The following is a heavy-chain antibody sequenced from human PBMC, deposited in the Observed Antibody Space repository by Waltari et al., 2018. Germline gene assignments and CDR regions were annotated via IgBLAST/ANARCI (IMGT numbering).Heavy chain of an antibody. Sequence: EVQLVESGGGLVKPGGSLRLSCAASGFTFSSYSMNWVRQAPGKGLEWVSSISSSSIYIYYADSVKGRFTISRDNAKNSLYLQMNSLRAEDTAVYYCASLSSSWYDYWGQGTLVTVSS. CDR1: GFTFSSYS. D-gene: IGHD6-13*01. CDR2: ISSSSIYI. CDR3: ASLSSSWYDY. V-gene: IGHV3-21*01. J-gene: IGHJ4*02.